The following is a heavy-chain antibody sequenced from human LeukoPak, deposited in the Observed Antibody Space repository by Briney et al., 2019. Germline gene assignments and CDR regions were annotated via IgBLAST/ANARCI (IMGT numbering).Heavy chain of an antibody. CDR2: IYYSGST. CDR1: GGSISSYY. J-gene: IGHJ6*04. CDR3: ARDGDATVTTGFAYYYGMDV. D-gene: IGHD4-17*01. Sequence: SETLSLTCTVSGGSISSYYWSWIRQPPGKGLERIGYIYYSGSTNYNPSLKSRVTISVDTSKNQFSLKLSSVTAADTAVYYCARDGDATVTTGFAYYYGMDVWGKGTTVTVSS. V-gene: IGHV4-59*01.